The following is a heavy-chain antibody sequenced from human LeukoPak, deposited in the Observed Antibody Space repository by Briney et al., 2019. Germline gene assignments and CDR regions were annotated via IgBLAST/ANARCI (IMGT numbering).Heavy chain of an antibody. D-gene: IGHD2-2*01. CDR1: GFTFSSYA. V-gene: IGHV3-23*01. CDR2: ISGSGGST. CDR3: AKGPAGIYYYYYMDV. Sequence: AGGSLRLSCAASGFTFSSYAMSWVRPAPGKGLEWVSAISGSGGSTYYADSVKGRFTISRDNSKNTLYLQMNSLRAEDTAVYYCAKGPAGIYYYYYMDVWGKGTTVTVSS. J-gene: IGHJ6*03.